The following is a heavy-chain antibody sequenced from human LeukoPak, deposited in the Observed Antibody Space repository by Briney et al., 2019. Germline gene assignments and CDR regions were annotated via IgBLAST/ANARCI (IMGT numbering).Heavy chain of an antibody. J-gene: IGHJ6*04. CDR2: ISSSGSTI. Sequence: GGSLRFSCAASGFTFSSYEMNWVRQAPGKVLEWASYISSSGSTIYYADSVKGRFTISRDNAKNSLYLQMNSLRAEDTAVYYCARDGPRISSTDYYYGMDVWGKGTTVTVSS. CDR3: ARDGPRISSTDYYYGMDV. V-gene: IGHV3-48*03. CDR1: GFTFSSYE. D-gene: IGHD2/OR15-2a*01.